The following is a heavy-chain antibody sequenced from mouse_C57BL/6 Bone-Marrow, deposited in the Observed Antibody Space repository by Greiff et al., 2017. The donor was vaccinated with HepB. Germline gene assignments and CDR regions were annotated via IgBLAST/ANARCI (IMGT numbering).Heavy chain of an antibody. CDR1: GFNIKDDY. V-gene: IGHV14-4*01. J-gene: IGHJ1*03. D-gene: IGHD1-1*01. CDR3: TTRRITTVPWYFDV. CDR2: IDPENGDT. Sequence: VQLQQSGAELVRPGASVKLSCTASGFNIKDDYMHWVKQRPEQGLEWIGWIDPENGDTEYASKFQGKATITADTSSNTACLQLSSLTTEDTAVYYCTTRRITTVPWYFDVWGTGTTVTVSS.